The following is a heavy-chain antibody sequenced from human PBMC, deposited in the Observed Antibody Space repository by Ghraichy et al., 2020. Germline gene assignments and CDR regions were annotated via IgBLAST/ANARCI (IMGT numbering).Heavy chain of an antibody. V-gene: IGHV3-7*04. Sequence: GESLNISCAASGFTFSTSWMSWVRQAPGKGLEWVANIKPDGTEKYYVDSVKGRFTISRDNAKNSLYRQMNSLRVEDTAVYYCARERSSNWYPYLDYWGQGTLVTVSS. CDR3: ARERSSNWYPYLDY. CDR2: IKPDGTEK. J-gene: IGHJ4*02. D-gene: IGHD6-13*01. CDR1: GFTFSTSW.